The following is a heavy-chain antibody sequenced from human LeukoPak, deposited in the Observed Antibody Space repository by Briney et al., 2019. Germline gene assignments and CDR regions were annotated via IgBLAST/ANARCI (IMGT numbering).Heavy chain of an antibody. V-gene: IGHV1-2*02. Sequence: ASVKVSCKASGGTFSSYAISWVRQAPGQGLEWMGWINPNSGGTNYAQKFQGRVTMTRDTSISTAYMELSRLRSDDTAVYYCARDRYNWNYYWFDPWGQGTLVTVSS. CDR3: ARDRYNWNYYWFDP. J-gene: IGHJ5*02. D-gene: IGHD1-7*01. CDR1: GGTFSSYA. CDR2: INPNSGGT.